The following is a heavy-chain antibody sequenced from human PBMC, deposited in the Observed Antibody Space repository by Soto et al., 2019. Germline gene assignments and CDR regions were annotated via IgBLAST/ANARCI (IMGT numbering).Heavy chain of an antibody. J-gene: IGHJ6*02. Sequence: QVQLVQSGAEVKKPGASVKVSCRASGYTFTSYHINWVRQATGQGLEWMGWMNPDSGNTGYAQKFQGRVTMTRNTPISTAYMELSSPRSEDTAVSYRATWEDIGLVPTARPGVDVWGQGTTVTVSS. CDR3: ATWEDIGLVPTARPGVDV. CDR1: GYTFTSYH. D-gene: IGHD2-2*01. V-gene: IGHV1-8*01. CDR2: MNPDSGNT.